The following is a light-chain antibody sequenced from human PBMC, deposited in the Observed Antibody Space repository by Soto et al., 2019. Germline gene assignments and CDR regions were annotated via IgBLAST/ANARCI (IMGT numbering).Light chain of an antibody. CDR3: QQYANWPKT. CDR2: GAS. J-gene: IGKJ1*01. CDR1: QSVSSSY. Sequence: EIVLTQSPGTLSLSPGDRATLSCRASQSVSSSYLAWYQQKPGQAPRLLIDGASSRATCIPDRVSGSGSGTDCTLTSSRLEPEDFAVYYCQQYANWPKTFGQGTKVDIK. V-gene: IGKV3-20*01.